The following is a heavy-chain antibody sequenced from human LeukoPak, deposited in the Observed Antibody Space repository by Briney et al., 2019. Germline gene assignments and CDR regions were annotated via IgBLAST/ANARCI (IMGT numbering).Heavy chain of an antibody. CDR3: AKDILGVGASTWDY. D-gene: IGHD1-26*01. V-gene: IGHV3-23*01. Sequence: GGSLRLSCAASGFTFSSYAMSWVRQAPGKGLEWVSAISGSGGSTYYADSVKGRFTISRDNSKNTLYLQMNSLRAEDTAVYYCAKDILGVGASTWDYWGQGTLVTVSS. CDR2: ISGSGGST. J-gene: IGHJ4*02. CDR1: GFTFSSYA.